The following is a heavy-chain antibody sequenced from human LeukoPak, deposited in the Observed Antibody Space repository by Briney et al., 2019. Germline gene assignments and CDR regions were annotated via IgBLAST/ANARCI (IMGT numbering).Heavy chain of an antibody. CDR2: IYYSGST. J-gene: IGHJ4*02. D-gene: IGHD5-24*01. CDR1: GGSISSSSYY. V-gene: IGHV4-61*01. Sequence: SETLSLTCTVSGGSISSSSYYWSWIRQPPGKGLEWIGYIYYSGSTNYNPSLKSRVTISVDTSKNQFSLKLSSVTAADTAVYYCASYLSWPLFDYWGQGTLVTVSS. CDR3: ASYLSWPLFDY.